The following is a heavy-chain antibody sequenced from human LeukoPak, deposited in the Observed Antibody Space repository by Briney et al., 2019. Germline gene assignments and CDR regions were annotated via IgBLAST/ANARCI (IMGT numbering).Heavy chain of an antibody. Sequence: SQTLSLTCTVSGGSISSGSYYWSWIRQPAGKGLEWIGRIYTSGSTNYNPSLKSRVTISVDTSKHQFPLKLSSVTAADTAVYYCARGIVVVAQLGFYFYYMDVWGKGTTVTISS. V-gene: IGHV4-61*02. CDR1: GGSISSGSYY. J-gene: IGHJ6*03. CDR2: IYTSGST. D-gene: IGHD2-15*01. CDR3: ARGIVVVAQLGFYFYYMDV.